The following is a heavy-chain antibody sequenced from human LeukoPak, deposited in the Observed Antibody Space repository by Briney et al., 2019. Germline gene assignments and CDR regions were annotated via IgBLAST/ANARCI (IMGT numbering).Heavy chain of an antibody. CDR1: GFTFSSYA. CDR2: ISGSGGST. CDR3: AKARYDFWSGYYY. Sequence: GGSLRLSCAASGFTFSSYAMSWVRQAPGKGLEWVSAISGSGGSTYYADSVKGRFTISRDNSKNTLYMQMNSLRAEDTAVYYCAKARYDFWSGYYYWGQGTLVTVSS. D-gene: IGHD3-3*01. V-gene: IGHV3-23*01. J-gene: IGHJ4*02.